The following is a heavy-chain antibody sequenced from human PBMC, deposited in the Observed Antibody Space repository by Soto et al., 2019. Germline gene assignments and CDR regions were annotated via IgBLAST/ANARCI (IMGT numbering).Heavy chain of an antibody. CDR1: GFTFSSYG. D-gene: IGHD3-3*01. V-gene: IGHV3-74*01. CDR3: ARGRETDFWSEIYMDV. CDR2: INSDGSST. Sequence: GGSLSLSCAASGFTFSSYGMHWVRQAPGKGLVWVSRINSDGSSTSYADSVRGRFTISRDNAKNTLYLQMNSLRAEDTAVYYCARGRETDFWSEIYMDVWGKGTTVTVSS. J-gene: IGHJ6*03.